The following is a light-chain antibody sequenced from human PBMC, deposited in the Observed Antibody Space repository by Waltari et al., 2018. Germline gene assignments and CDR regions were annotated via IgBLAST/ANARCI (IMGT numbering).Light chain of an antibody. J-gene: IGLJ2*01. CDR1: SSNIGAGYD. V-gene: IGLV1-40*01. Sequence: QSVLTQPPSVSGAPGQRVTMSCTGSSSNIGAGYDVHWYQQLPGTAPKLLIYGSSNRPSGVPDRFSGSKSGTSASLAITALQPEDEADYYCQSYDSTLSGSVFGGGTKLTVL. CDR2: GSS. CDR3: QSYDSTLSGSV.